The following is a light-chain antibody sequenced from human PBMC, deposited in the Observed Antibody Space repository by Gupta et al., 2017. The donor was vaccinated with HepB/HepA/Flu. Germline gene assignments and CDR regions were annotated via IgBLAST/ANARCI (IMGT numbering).Light chain of an antibody. CDR3: QQENSCPKT. CDR1: QSVSSN. J-gene: IGKJ1*01. Sequence: EIVMTQSPATLSVYTGESATLTCRARQSVSSNLDWYQQKPGQDPRLLIYGASTRATGIPARFSGSGSGTXFTLTIXTRQSEAFAVHYCQQENSCPKTFGXGTTVEIK. V-gene: IGKV3-15*01. CDR2: GAS.